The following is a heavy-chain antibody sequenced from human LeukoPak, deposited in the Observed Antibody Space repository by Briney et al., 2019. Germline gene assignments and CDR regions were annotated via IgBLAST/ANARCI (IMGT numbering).Heavy chain of an antibody. D-gene: IGHD3-3*01. CDR1: GYTLTELS. CDR2: FDPEDGET. CDR3: ATEAEWSRFFDY. V-gene: IGHV1-24*01. Sequence: GASVKVSCKVSGYTLTELSMHWVRQAPGKGLEWMGGFDPEDGETIYAQKFQGRVIMTEDTSTDTAYMELSSLRSEDTAVYYCATEAEWSRFFDYWGQGTLVTVSS. J-gene: IGHJ4*02.